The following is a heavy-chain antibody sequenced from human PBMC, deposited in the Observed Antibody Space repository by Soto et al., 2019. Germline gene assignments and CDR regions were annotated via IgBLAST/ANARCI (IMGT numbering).Heavy chain of an antibody. Sequence: GGALRLSCAASGFMFSNHGMHWGRQAPGKGLEWVAVIWSDGNNRYYADSVKGRFTISRDNSKNTLYLQMNSLRAEDTAVYYCVRGDNWNDEASDYWGQGTLVTVSS. V-gene: IGHV3-33*01. D-gene: IGHD1-1*01. J-gene: IGHJ4*02. CDR3: VRGDNWNDEASDY. CDR2: IWSDGNNR. CDR1: GFMFSNHG.